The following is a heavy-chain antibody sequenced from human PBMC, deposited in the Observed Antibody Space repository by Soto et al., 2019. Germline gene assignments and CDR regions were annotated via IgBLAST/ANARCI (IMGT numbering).Heavy chain of an antibody. Sequence: GGSLRLSCAASGFTFSSYAMSWVRQAPGKGLEWVSAISGSGGSTYYADSVKGRFTISRDNSKNTLYLQMNSLRAEDTAVYYCAKFYGVNDYYGMHVWGQGTTVTVSS. CDR3: AKFYGVNDYYGMHV. J-gene: IGHJ6*02. D-gene: IGHD3-10*01. CDR2: ISGSGGST. V-gene: IGHV3-23*01. CDR1: GFTFSSYA.